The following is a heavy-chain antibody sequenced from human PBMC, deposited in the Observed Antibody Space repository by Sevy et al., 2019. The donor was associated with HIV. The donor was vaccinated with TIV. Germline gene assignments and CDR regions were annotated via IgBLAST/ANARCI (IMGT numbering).Heavy chain of an antibody. D-gene: IGHD1-1*01. CDR2: VYYSGST. J-gene: IGHJ4*02. Sequence: SETLSLTCTVSGGAISSRSYYWSWIRQPPGKGLEWIGSVYYSGSTNYNPSLKSRVTISVDTSKNQFFLKLSSVTAADTAVYYCARDFSWNGLDYWGQRTLVTVSS. V-gene: IGHV4-61*01. CDR1: GGAISSRSYY. CDR3: ARDFSWNGLDY.